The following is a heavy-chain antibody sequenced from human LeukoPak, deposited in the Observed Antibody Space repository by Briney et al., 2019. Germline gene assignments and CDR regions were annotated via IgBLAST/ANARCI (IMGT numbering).Heavy chain of an antibody. Sequence: SETLSLTCTVSGDSISSYYWSWIRQPPGKGLEWIGYIYYSGSTNYNPSLKSRVTISVDTSKNQFSLRLSSVTAADTAVYYCAGGRGCYDSSGYYSAFDYWGQGTLVTVSS. D-gene: IGHD3-22*01. J-gene: IGHJ4*02. CDR2: IYYSGST. V-gene: IGHV4-59*01. CDR1: GDSISSYY. CDR3: AGGRGCYDSSGYYSAFDY.